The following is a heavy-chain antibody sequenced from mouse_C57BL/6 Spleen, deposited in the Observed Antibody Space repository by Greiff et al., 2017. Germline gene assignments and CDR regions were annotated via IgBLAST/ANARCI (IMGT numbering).Heavy chain of an antibody. J-gene: IGHJ4*01. D-gene: IGHD1-1*01. CDR2: ISSGGSYT. Sequence: EVQRVESGGDLVKPGGSLKLSCAASGFTFSSYGMSWVRQTPDKRLEWVATISSGGSYTYSPDSVKGRFTISRDNAKNTLYLQMSSLKSEDTAMYYCARHRDYGSSYYYAMDYWGQGTSVTVSS. V-gene: IGHV5-6*01. CDR3: ARHRDYGSSYYYAMDY. CDR1: GFTFSSYG.